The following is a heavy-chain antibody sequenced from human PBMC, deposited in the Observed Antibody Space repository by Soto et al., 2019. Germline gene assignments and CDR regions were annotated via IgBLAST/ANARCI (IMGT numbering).Heavy chain of an antibody. J-gene: IGHJ5*02. CDR2: INAGNGNT. V-gene: IGHV1-3*01. CDR3: ARDLTFAPYYYDSSAHGGWFDP. D-gene: IGHD3-22*01. CDR1: GYSFTTYS. Sequence: ASVKVSCKASGYSFTTYSIHWVRQAPGQRLEWMGWINAGNGNTKYSQKFQGRVTITRDTSASTAYMELSSLRSEDTAVYYCARDLTFAPYYYDSSAHGGWFDPWGQGTLVTVSS.